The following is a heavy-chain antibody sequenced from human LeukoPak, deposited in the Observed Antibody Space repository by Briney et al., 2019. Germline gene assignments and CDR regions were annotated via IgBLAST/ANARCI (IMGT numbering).Heavy chain of an antibody. CDR3: ARDYYDSSGDDYYYYMDV. CDR2: INPNSGGT. J-gene: IGHJ6*03. Sequence: ASVKVSCKASGYTFTGYYMHWVRQDPGQGLEWMGWINPNSGGTNYAQKFQGRVTVTRDTSISTAYMELSRLRSDDTAVYYCARDYYDSSGDDYYYYMDVWGKGTTVTVPS. V-gene: IGHV1-2*02. CDR1: GYTFTGYY. D-gene: IGHD3-22*01.